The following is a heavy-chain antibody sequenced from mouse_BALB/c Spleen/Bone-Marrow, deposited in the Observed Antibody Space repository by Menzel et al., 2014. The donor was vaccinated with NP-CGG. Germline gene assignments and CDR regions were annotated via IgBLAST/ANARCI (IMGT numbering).Heavy chain of an antibody. J-gene: IGHJ3*01. V-gene: IGHV1-26*01. CDR1: GYSFTGYT. CDR2: INPYNSGT. D-gene: IGHD1-1*01. Sequence: VQLQQSGPELVKPGSSMKISCKASGYSFTGYTMNWVKQSHGKNLEWIGLINPYNSGTSYNQKFKGKATLTVNKSSSTAYMELLSLTSEDSAVYYCARENYGSSYGFAYWGQGTQVTVSA. CDR3: ARENYGSSYGFAY.